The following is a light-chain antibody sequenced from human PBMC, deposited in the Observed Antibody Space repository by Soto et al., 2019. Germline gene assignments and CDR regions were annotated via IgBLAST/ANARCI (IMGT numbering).Light chain of an antibody. CDR3: DHCGCSPKK. V-gene: IGKV3-20*01. CDR1: EGLTTSY. Sequence: DNVLTHSPATPTFSPGEVTTHCCRSSEGLTTSYLAWYQQKHGQAPRRLIYGASSRGPGIPDRFSGSGSGTEFTLSVDRLEPEDFAVYICDHCGCSPKKFGKG. J-gene: IGKJ1*01. CDR2: GAS.